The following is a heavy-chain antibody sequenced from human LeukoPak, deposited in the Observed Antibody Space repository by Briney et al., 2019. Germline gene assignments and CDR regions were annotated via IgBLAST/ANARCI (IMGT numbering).Heavy chain of an antibody. D-gene: IGHD3-16*01. CDR3: ARFGVDYDMDV. CDR2: IHYTGKP. J-gene: IGHJ6*02. Sequence: SETLSLTCSVSGGSISGHYWTWIRQPPGKGLEWIGQIHYTGKPDYHPSLKSRITISVDTSKNQVSLQVSSVTAADSAIYYCARFGVDYDMDVWGHGTTVTVFS. CDR1: GGSISGHY. V-gene: IGHV4-59*11.